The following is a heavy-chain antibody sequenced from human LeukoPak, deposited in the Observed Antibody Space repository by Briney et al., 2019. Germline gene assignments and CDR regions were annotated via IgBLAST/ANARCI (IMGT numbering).Heavy chain of an antibody. Sequence: PGGSLRLSCAASGFSFRSYWMSWVRQAPGKGLEWVANIKQDGSEKYYVDSVRGRFTISRDNAKNSLYLQMNSLRAEDTAIYYCAREGEWSRDSWGQGTLVIVSS. CDR3: AREGEWSRDS. D-gene: IGHD3-10*01. J-gene: IGHJ5*02. V-gene: IGHV3-7*01. CDR2: IKQDGSEK. CDR1: GFSFRSYW.